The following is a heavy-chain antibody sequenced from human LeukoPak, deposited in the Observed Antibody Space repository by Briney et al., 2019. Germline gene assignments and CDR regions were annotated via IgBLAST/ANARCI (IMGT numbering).Heavy chain of an antibody. V-gene: IGHV3-64*04. J-gene: IGHJ4*02. CDR3: ARDRFHSSSWVDY. Sequence: GGSLRLSCSASGFTFSNYAIHWVRQAPGKGLEYVSTISHDGGNTNYADSVKGRFTISRDNSKNTLYLQMNSLRAEDTAVYYCARDRFHSSSWVDYWGQGTLVTVSS. CDR2: ISHDGGNT. D-gene: IGHD6-13*01. CDR1: GFTFSNYA.